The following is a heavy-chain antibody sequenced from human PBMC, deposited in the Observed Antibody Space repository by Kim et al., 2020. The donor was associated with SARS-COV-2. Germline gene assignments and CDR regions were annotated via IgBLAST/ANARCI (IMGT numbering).Heavy chain of an antibody. Sequence: SVKVSCKASGGTFSSYAISWVRQAPGQGLEWMGGIIPIFGTANYAQKFQGRVTITADESTSTAYMELSSLRSEDTAVYYCARVMGIAAPGSLSGYYYYYGMDVWGQGTTVTVSS. CDR1: GGTFSSYA. CDR2: IIPIFGTA. D-gene: IGHD6-13*01. J-gene: IGHJ6*02. V-gene: IGHV1-69*13. CDR3: ARVMGIAAPGSLSGYYYYYGMDV.